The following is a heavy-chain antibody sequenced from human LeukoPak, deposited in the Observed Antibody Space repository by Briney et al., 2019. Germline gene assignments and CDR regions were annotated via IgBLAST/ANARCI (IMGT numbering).Heavy chain of an antibody. CDR1: GYSINSGYY. CDR2: IYHSGST. D-gene: IGHD3-22*01. CDR3: TSDSSGYYYFDY. J-gene: IGHJ4*02. Sequence: SETLSLTCNVSGYSINSGYYWGWVRQPPGKGLEWIGSIYHSGSTYYNPSLKSRVTISVDTSKNQFSLKLNSVTAADTAVYYCTSDSSGYYYFDYWGRGFLVTVSS. V-gene: IGHV4-38-2*02.